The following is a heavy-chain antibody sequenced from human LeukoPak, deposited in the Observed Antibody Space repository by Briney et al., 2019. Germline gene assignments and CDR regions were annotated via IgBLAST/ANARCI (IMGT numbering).Heavy chain of an antibody. CDR1: GFAFSSYP. V-gene: IGHV3-23*01. CDR2: IGSSNGDT. Sequence: GVSLRLSCAASGFAFSSYPMTWVRQAPGKGLEWVSTIGSSNGDTHYADSVKGRFTISRDNSKNSLYLQMNSLRDEDTAVYYCASDRWYAFDYWGQGTLVTVSS. J-gene: IGHJ4*02. CDR3: ASDRWYAFDY. D-gene: IGHD4-23*01.